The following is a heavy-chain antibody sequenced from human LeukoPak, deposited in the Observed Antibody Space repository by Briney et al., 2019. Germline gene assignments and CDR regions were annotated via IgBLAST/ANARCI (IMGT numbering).Heavy chain of an antibody. Sequence: SETLSLTCTVSGGSISSYYWSWIRQPPGKGLEWIGYIYYSGSTNYNPSLKSRVTISVDTFKNQFSLKLSSVTAADTAVYYCARRQYSYGPNYYYYYMDVWGKGTTVTVSS. J-gene: IGHJ6*03. CDR3: ARRQYSYGPNYYYYYMDV. V-gene: IGHV4-59*08. D-gene: IGHD5-18*01. CDR2: IYYSGST. CDR1: GGSISSYY.